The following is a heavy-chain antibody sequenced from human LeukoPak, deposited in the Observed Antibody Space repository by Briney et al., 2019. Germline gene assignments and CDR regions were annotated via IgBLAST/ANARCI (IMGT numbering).Heavy chain of an antibody. D-gene: IGHD3-22*01. V-gene: IGHV1-24*01. J-gene: IGHJ5*02. CDR2: FDLEDGET. Sequence: ASVKVSCKVSGYTLTELSMHWVRQAPGKGLECMGGFDLEDGETIYAQKFQGRVTMTEDTSTDTAYMELSSLRSEDTAVCYCARAHYYDSSGYQRNWFDPWGQGTLVTVSA. CDR1: GYTLTELS. CDR3: ARAHYYDSSGYQRNWFDP.